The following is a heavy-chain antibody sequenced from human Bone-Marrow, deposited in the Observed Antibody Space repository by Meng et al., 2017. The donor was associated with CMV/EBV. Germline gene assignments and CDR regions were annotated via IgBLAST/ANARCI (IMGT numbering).Heavy chain of an antibody. CDR3: ARVSLGATGDDY. J-gene: IGHJ4*02. CDR1: GGTFSSYA. V-gene: IGHV1-69*10. D-gene: IGHD1-26*01. Sequence: SVKVSCKASGGTFSSYAISWVRQAPGQGFEWMGGIIPILGIANYAQKFQGRVTITADKSTSTAYMELSSLRSEDTAVYYCARVSLGATGDDYWGQGTLVTVSS. CDR2: IIPILGIA.